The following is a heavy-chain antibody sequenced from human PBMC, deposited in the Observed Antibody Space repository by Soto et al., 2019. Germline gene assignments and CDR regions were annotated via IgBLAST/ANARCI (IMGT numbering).Heavy chain of an antibody. CDR1: GFTFSSYY. CDR2: IYYSGST. D-gene: IGHD6-13*01. J-gene: IGHJ6*02. Sequence: SETLSLSCTASGFTFSSYYWNWLRQPPGKGLEWIGYIYYSGSTNYNPPLKSRVTISVDTSKHQFSLKVSFVTAADTAGYYCARQKSSWYGGYYYYGMDVWGQGTTVTVSS. CDR3: ARQKSSWYGGYYYYGMDV. V-gene: IGHV4-59*01.